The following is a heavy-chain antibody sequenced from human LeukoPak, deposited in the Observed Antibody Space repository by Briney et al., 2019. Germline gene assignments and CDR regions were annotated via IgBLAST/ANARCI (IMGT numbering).Heavy chain of an antibody. CDR1: VFTFSSYA. CDR3: AQDSMITFGGVIVPEGDY. D-gene: IGHD3-16*02. Sequence: GWSLRLSCAASVFTFSSYAMSWVRQAPGKGLEWVSAISGSGGSTYYADSVKGRFTISRDNSKNTLYLQMNSLRAEDTAVYYCAQDSMITFGGVIVPEGDYWGQGTLVTVSS. CDR2: ISGSGGST. V-gene: IGHV3-23*01. J-gene: IGHJ4*02.